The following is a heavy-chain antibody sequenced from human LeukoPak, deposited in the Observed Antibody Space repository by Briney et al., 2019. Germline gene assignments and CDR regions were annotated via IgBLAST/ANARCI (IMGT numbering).Heavy chain of an antibody. CDR1: GYTFTSYD. D-gene: IGHD6-13*01. V-gene: IGHV1-8*03. CDR3: ARRTAAPGFVFDY. Sequence: ASVKVSCKASGYTFTSYDINWVRQATGQGLEWMGWMNPNSGNTGYAQKFQGRVTITRNTSISTAYMELSSLRSEDTAVYYCARRTAAPGFVFDYWGQGTLVTVSS. J-gene: IGHJ4*02. CDR2: MNPNSGNT.